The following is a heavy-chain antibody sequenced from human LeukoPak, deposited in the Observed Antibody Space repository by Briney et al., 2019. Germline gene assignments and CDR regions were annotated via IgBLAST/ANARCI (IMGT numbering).Heavy chain of an antibody. Sequence: GGSLRLSCAVSGITLRNYGMSWVRQAPGKGLEWVAGISDSGGGKNYADSVKGRFTISRDNPKNTLYLQMNSLRAEDTAVYFCAKRGVVIRVILVGFHKEAYYFDSWGQGALVTVSS. CDR2: ISDSGGGK. CDR3: AKRGVVIRVILVGFHKEAYYFDS. D-gene: IGHD3-22*01. CDR1: GITLRNYG. J-gene: IGHJ4*02. V-gene: IGHV3-23*01.